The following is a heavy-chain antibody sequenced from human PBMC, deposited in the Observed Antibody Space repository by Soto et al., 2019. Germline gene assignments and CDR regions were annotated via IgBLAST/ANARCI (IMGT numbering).Heavy chain of an antibody. CDR1: GFTFSSYG. J-gene: IGHJ6*02. CDR2: ISYDGSNK. Sequence: QVQLVESGGGVVQPGRSLRLSCAASGFTFSSYGMHWVRQAPGKGLEWVAVISYDGSNKYYADSVKGRFTISRDNSKNTLYLQMNSLRAEDTAVYYCAKDPFSSGWYNYYYYGMDVWGHGTTVTVSS. CDR3: AKDPFSSGWYNYYYYGMDV. D-gene: IGHD6-19*01. V-gene: IGHV3-30*18.